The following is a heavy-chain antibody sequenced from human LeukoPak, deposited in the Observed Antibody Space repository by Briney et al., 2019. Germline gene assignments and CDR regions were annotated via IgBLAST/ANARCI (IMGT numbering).Heavy chain of an antibody. V-gene: IGHV2-5*01. CDR3: ARSYSDYDYFNNWFDP. Sequence: ESGPTLVNPTQTLTLTCTFSGFSLSTSGVGVGWIRQPPGKALEWLAPIYWNDDKRYSPSLKSRLTISKDTSKNQVVLTMTNMDPVDTATYYCARSYSDYDYFNNWFDPWGQGTLVTVSS. J-gene: IGHJ5*02. D-gene: IGHD5-12*01. CDR2: IYWNDDK. CDR1: GFSLSTSGVG.